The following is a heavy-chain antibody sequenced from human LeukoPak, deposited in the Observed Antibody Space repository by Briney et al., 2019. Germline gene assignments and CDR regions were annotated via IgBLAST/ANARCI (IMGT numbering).Heavy chain of an antibody. J-gene: IGHJ4*02. Sequence: PGGSLRLSCSASGFTFSTCAMHWVRHAPGKGLEYVSAISRNGGSTYYADSVKGRFTISRDNSKNRLYLQMSSLRAEDTAVYYCVRGSSIIASRAYFDYWGQGTLVTVSS. CDR1: GFTFSTCA. V-gene: IGHV3-64D*09. CDR2: ISRNGGST. CDR3: VRGSSIIASRAYFDY. D-gene: IGHD6-6*01.